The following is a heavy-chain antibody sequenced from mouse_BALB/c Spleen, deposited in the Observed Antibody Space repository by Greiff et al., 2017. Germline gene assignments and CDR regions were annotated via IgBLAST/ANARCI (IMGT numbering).Heavy chain of an antibody. CDR2: SRNKANDYTT. CDR1: GFTFSDFY. V-gene: IGHV7-1*02. D-gene: IGHD2-2*01. CDR3: ARDYGYDRFAY. J-gene: IGHJ3*01. Sequence: EVKLVESGGGLVQPGGSLRLSCATSGFTFSDFYMEWVRQPPGKRLEWIAASRNKANDYTTEYSASVKGRFIVSRDTSQCILYLQMNALRAEDTAIYYCARDYGYDRFAYWGQGTLVTVSA.